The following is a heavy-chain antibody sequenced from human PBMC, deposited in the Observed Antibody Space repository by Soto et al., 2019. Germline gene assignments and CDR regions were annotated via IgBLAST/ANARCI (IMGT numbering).Heavy chain of an antibody. CDR3: ARRSASWQWFDY. Sequence: QVQLQESGPGLVKPSQTLSLTCSVSGGSISSGGYYWSWIRQHPEKGLEWIGYIYYSGSTNYNPSLKSRVLISVDTSSNRFSLDLRSVTAAATAIYYCARRSASWQWFDYWGQGTLVTVSS. CDR2: IYYSGST. D-gene: IGHD2-2*01. J-gene: IGHJ5*01. CDR1: GGSISSGGYY. V-gene: IGHV4-31*03.